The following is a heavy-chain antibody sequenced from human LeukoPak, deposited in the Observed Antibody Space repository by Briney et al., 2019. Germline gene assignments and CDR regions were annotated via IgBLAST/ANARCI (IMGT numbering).Heavy chain of an antibody. V-gene: IGHV4-38-2*02. Sequence: SETLSLTCTVSGYSISSGYYWGWIRQPPGKGLEWIGSIYHSGSTYYNPSLKSRVTISVDTSKNQFSLKLSSVTAADTAVYYCARELRDPSLAGYSYGLWGQGTLVTVSS. J-gene: IGHJ4*02. D-gene: IGHD5-18*01. CDR3: ARELRDPSLAGYSYGL. CDR2: IYHSGST. CDR1: GYSISSGYY.